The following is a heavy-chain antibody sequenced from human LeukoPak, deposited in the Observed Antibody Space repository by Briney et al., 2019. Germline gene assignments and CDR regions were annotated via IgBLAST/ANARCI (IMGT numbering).Heavy chain of an antibody. Sequence: GVSLRLSCASSVFTDRSNYMSWVPHAPGKGPEYVSVIYSGGSTYYADYVKGRFTISRDNSKNTLYLQMNSLRAEDTAVYYCAREMRMATLYYFDYWGQGTLVTVSS. CDR3: AREMRMATLYYFDY. D-gene: IGHD5-24*01. V-gene: IGHV3-53*01. CDR1: VFTDRSNY. J-gene: IGHJ4*02. CDR2: IYSGGST.